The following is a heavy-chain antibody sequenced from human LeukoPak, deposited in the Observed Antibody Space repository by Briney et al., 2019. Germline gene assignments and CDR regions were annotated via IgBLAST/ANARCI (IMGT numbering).Heavy chain of an antibody. CDR3: ARTTVTTEDRDYYYYMDV. V-gene: IGHV7-4-1*02. Sequence: ASVKVSCKASGYTFTSYAMNWVRQAPGQGLEWMGWINTNTGNPTYAQGFTGRFVSSLDTSVSTAYLQISSLKAEDTAVYYCARTTVTTEDRDYYYYMDVWGKGTTVTVSS. J-gene: IGHJ6*03. CDR1: GYTFTSYA. CDR2: INTNTGNP. D-gene: IGHD4-17*01.